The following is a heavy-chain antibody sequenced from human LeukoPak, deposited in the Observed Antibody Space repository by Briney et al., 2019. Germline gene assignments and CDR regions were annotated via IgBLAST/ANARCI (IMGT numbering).Heavy chain of an antibody. CDR1: GGSFSDYY. J-gene: IGHJ4*02. CDR2: IYYSGST. V-gene: IGHV4-59*01. D-gene: IGHD1-26*01. CDR3: ARDFGYSGSYYFDY. Sequence: SATLSLTCAVYGGSFSDYYWSWIRQPPGKGLEWIGYIYYSGSTNYNPSLKSRVTISVDTSKNQFSLKLSSVTAADTAVYYCARDFGYSGSYYFDYWGQGTLVTVSS.